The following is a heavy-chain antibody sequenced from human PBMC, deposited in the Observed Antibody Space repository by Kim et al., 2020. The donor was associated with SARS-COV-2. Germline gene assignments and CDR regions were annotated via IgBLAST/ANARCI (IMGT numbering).Heavy chain of an antibody. J-gene: IGHJ2*01. D-gene: IGHD2-2*01. CDR1: GGSISSSSYY. V-gene: IGHV4-39*01. CDR2: ICYSGST. Sequence: SETLSLTCTVSGGSISSSSYYWGWIRQPPGKGLEWIGSICYSGSTYYNPSLKSRVTISVDTSKNQFSLKLSSVTAADTAVYYCARHEIVVVPAALGVWY. CDR3: ARHEIVVVPAALGVWY.